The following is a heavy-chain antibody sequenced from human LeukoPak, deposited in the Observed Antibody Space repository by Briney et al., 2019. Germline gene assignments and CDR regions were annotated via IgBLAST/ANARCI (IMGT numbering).Heavy chain of an antibody. V-gene: IGHV3-23*01. CDR3: AKSKYYYDSSGYDY. CDR2: TSGSGGST. J-gene: IGHJ4*02. Sequence: GGSLRLSCAASGFTFSSYAMSWVRQAPGKGLEWVSATSGSGGSTYYADSVKGRFTISRDNSKNTLYLQMNSLRAEDTAVYYCAKSKYYYDSSGYDYWGQGTLVTVSS. CDR1: GFTFSSYA. D-gene: IGHD3-22*01.